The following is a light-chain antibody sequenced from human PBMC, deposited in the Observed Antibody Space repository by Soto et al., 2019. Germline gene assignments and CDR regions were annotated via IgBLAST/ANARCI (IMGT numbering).Light chain of an antibody. V-gene: IGLV4-69*01. CDR2: LHSDGSH. Sequence: QPVLTQSPSASASLGASVKLTCTLSSGHSSYAIAWHQQQSEKGPRYLMKLHSDGSHIKGDEIPDRFSGSSSGAERYLTISSLQSEDEADYYCQTWGTPWVFAGGTKVTVL. CDR1: SGHSSYA. CDR3: QTWGTPWV. J-gene: IGLJ3*02.